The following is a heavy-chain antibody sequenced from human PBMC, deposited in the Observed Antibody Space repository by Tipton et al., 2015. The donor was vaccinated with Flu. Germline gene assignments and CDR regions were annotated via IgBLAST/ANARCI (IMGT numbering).Heavy chain of an antibody. J-gene: IGHJ4*02. D-gene: IGHD6-19*01. CDR2: IYYSGST. Sequence: TLSLTCTVSGGSISSYYWSWIRQPPGKGLEWIGYIYYSGSTNYNPSLKSRVTISVDTSKNQFSPKLSSVTAADTAVYYCARAGSGWCLFINWGQGTLVTVSS. CDR3: ARAGSGWCLFIN. V-gene: IGHV4-59*12. CDR1: GGSISSYY.